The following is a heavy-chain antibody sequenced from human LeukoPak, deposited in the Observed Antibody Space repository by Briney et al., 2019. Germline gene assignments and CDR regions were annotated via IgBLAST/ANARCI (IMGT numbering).Heavy chain of an antibody. CDR1: GFTFSDYY. D-gene: IGHD6-19*01. J-gene: IGHJ3*02. V-gene: IGHV3-11*01. CDR3: AKRDSSGWKATFDI. CDR2: ISSSGSTI. Sequence: GGSLRLSCAASGFTFSDYYMSWIRQAPGKGLEWVSYISSSGSTIYYADSVKGRFTISRDNAKNSLYLQMNSLRAEDTAVYYCAKRDSSGWKATFDIWGQGTMVTVSS.